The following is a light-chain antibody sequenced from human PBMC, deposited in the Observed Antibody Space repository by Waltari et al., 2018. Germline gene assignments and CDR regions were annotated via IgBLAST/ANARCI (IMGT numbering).Light chain of an antibody. Sequence: DIQMTQSPSTLSASVGDRVTIPCRASQSISSWLAWYQQKPGKAPNLLIYDASSLESGVPSRFSGSGSGTEFTLTISSLQPDDFATYYCQQYNNYFPYTFGQGTKLEIK. CDR2: DAS. CDR1: QSISSW. V-gene: IGKV1-5*01. CDR3: QQYNNYFPYT. J-gene: IGKJ2*01.